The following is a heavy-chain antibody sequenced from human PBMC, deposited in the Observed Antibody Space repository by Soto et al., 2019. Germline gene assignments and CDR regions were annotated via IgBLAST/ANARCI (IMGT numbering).Heavy chain of an antibody. CDR2: INTDGSST. CDR1: GFTFSSFW. CDR3: AKRGVDTFGLSY. D-gene: IGHD3-10*01. Sequence: EVQLVESGGGLVQPGGSLRLSCGVSGFTFSSFWMHRVRQAPGEGLVWVSRINTDGSSTSYADSVKGRFTISRDNAKNTLYLQMNSLRVEDTAMYYCAKRGVDTFGLSYWGQGTLVTVSS. V-gene: IGHV3-74*01. J-gene: IGHJ4*02.